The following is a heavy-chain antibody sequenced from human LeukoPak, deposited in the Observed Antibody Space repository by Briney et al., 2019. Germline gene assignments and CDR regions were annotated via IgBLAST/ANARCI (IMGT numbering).Heavy chain of an antibody. V-gene: IGHV3-21*01. CDR1: GFTFSSYT. D-gene: IGHD6-19*01. J-gene: IGHJ3*02. Sequence: PGGSLRLSCAASGFTFSSYTMNWVRQAPGKGLEWVSSITSSGSYIYYADSVKGRFTISRDNAKNSLYLQMNSLRAEDTAVYYCARVSGGWYRASDIWGRGTMVTVSS. CDR3: ARVSGGWYRASDI. CDR2: ITSSGSYI.